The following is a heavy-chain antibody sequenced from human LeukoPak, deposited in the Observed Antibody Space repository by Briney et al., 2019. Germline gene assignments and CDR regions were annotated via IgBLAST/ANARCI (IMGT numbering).Heavy chain of an antibody. CDR1: GFTFSRYA. CDR2: IAYDGSNK. Sequence: GGSLRLSCAASGFTFSRYAMHWVRQARGKGLEWVAVIAYDGSNKYYADSVKGRFTISRDTSKNTLYLHVNSLRGEDTAVYSCARAGGGHFFYGMDVWGQGTTVTVSS. V-gene: IGHV3-30*04. D-gene: IGHD3-16*01. J-gene: IGHJ6*02. CDR3: ARAGGGHFFYGMDV.